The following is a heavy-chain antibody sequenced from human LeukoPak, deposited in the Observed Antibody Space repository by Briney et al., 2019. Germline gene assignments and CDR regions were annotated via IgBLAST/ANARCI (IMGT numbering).Heavy chain of an antibody. J-gene: IGHJ6*03. V-gene: IGHV4-34*01. Sequence: SETLSLTCAVYGGSFNDYFWTWIRQPPGKGLEWIGEVYNYGSTNYNPSLKSRVNISLDTSKNQFSLRLSSVTAADTAVYYCARGRLGSVVFEGYYYFMDVWGKGTTVTVSS. D-gene: IGHD3-22*01. CDR1: GGSFNDYF. CDR2: VYNYGST. CDR3: ARGRLGSVVFEGYYYFMDV.